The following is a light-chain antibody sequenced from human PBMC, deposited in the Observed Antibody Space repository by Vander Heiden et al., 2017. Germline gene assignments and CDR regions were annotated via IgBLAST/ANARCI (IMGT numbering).Light chain of an antibody. CDR1: QDINNF. Sequence: DIQMTQSPSAMSASVGDRVTITCRASQDINNFLAWFQQKPGKVPKRLIYGASRLQSGVPSRFSGSGSGTEFTLTITSLQPEDFATYYCRQHKNAPSTLGQGTQLDTK. V-gene: IGKV1-17*03. J-gene: IGKJ2*01. CDR2: GAS. CDR3: RQHKNAPST.